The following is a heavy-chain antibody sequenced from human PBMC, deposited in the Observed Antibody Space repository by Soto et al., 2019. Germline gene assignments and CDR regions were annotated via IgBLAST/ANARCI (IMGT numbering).Heavy chain of an antibody. CDR3: ARSAAGPGYGMDV. CDR1: GYSFTGYY. Sequence: QLVQSGTEVKKPGASVKVSCKASGYSFTGYYIHWVRQAPRLGLEWLGWINPNSGGTNYAQKFQGWVTMTRDTSISTAYMELSRLRSDDTAVYYCARSAAGPGYGMDVWGQGTTVTVSS. V-gene: IGHV1-2*04. J-gene: IGHJ6*02. D-gene: IGHD6-13*01. CDR2: INPNSGGT.